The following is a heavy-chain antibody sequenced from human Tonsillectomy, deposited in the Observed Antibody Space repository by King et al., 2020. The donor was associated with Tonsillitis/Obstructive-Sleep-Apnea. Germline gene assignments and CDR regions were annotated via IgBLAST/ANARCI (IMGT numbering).Heavy chain of an antibody. CDR1: GFTFDDYA. D-gene: IGHD2-21*01. CDR3: AKGSVVVIAHDAFDI. CDR2: ISWSSGSI. Sequence: VQLVESGGGLVQPGRSLRLSCAASGFTFDDYAMHWVRQAPGKGLEWVSGISWSSGSIGYADSVKGRFTISRDNAKNSLYLQMNSLRAEDTALYYCAKGSVVVIAHDAFDIWGQGTMVTVSS. J-gene: IGHJ3*02. V-gene: IGHV3-9*01.